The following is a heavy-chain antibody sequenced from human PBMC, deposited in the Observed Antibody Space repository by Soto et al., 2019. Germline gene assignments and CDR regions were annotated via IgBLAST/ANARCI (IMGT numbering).Heavy chain of an antibody. D-gene: IGHD3-22*01. V-gene: IGHV1-18*04. CDR3: ARDWSRYYDSSGLIWFY. J-gene: IGHJ4*01. CDR1: GYTFRSYG. Sequence: QIQLVQAGGEVKKPGASVKVSCKASGYTFRSYGISWVRQAPVQGPEWVGWVSAYNGDTHYAPNFPDRITLSTEISRDTAFMVVRSLSTGDPSVYYCARDWSRYYDSSGLIWFYWGHGSLVTVS. CDR2: VSAYNGDT.